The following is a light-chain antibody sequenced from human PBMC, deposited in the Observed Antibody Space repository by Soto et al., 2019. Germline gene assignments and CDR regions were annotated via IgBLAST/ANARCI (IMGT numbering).Light chain of an antibody. CDR1: QGISSS. CDR2: AAS. Sequence: DIQLTQSPSFLSASVGDRVTITCRASQGISSSLAWFQQKPGKAPKLLIYAASTLQSRVPSRFSGSGSGTDFTLTINSLQPEDFATYSCQQVNTYPHTFGQGTKLEIK. J-gene: IGKJ2*01. V-gene: IGKV1-9*01. CDR3: QQVNTYPHT.